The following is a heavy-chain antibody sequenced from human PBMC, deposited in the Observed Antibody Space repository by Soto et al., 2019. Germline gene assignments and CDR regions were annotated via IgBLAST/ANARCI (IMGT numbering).Heavy chain of an antibody. CDR1: GFMFSGYV. Sequence: LESGGGPVQPGGSLRLSCEAFGFMFSGYVMNWVRQAPGKGREWVAAITGSGADTDYADSVRGRFTISRDNSRNTVSLQMNSLRFEATAFYYGAREDGGAPLDYWGQGTLVTVSS. J-gene: IGHJ4*02. V-gene: IGHV3-23*01. CDR3: AREDGGAPLDY. D-gene: IGHD2-15*01. CDR2: ITGSGADT.